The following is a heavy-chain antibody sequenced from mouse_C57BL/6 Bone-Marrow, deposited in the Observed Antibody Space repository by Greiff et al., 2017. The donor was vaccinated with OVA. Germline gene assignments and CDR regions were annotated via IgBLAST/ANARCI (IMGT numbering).Heavy chain of an antibody. D-gene: IGHD1-1*01. CDR3: ARRVITTVVATGY. V-gene: IGHV5-2*03. Sequence: EVKLEESGGGLVQPGESLKLSCESNEYEFPSHDMSWVRKTPEKRLELVAAINSDGGSTYYPDTMERRFIISRDNTKKTLYLQMSSLRSEDTALYYCARRVITTVVATGYWGQGTTLTVSS. J-gene: IGHJ2*01. CDR1: EYEFPSHD. CDR2: INSDGGST.